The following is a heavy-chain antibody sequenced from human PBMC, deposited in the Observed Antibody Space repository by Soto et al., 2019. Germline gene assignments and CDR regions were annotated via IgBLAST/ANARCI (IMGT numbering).Heavy chain of an antibody. CDR2: INSDGIST. V-gene: IGHV3-74*01. CDR3: ARAGDQYSSGWYPY. D-gene: IGHD6-19*01. Sequence: GGSLRLSCAASGFTFSSYWMHWVRQAPGKGLVWVSRINSDGISTSYADSVKGRFTISRDNAKNTLYLQMNSLRAEDTAVYYCARAGDQYSSGWYPYWGQGTLVTVSS. CDR1: GFTFSSYW. J-gene: IGHJ4*02.